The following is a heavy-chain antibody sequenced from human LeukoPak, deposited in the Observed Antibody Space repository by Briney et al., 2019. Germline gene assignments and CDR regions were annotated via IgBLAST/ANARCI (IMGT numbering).Heavy chain of an antibody. J-gene: IGHJ4*02. V-gene: IGHV3-23*01. D-gene: IGHD1-7*01. CDR1: GFPFSNAW. CDR3: AKDERNWNYNLASQTYD. CDR2: ISGSGVST. Sequence: GGSLRLSCAVSGFPFSNAWMSWVRQAPGKGLEWVSAISGSGVSTYYADSVKGRFTVSRANSKNTLYLQMSSLRAEDTAVYYCAKDERNWNYNLASQTYDWGQGTLVTVSS.